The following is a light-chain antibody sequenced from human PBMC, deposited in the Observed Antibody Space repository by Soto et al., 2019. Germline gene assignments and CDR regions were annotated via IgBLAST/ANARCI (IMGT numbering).Light chain of an antibody. V-gene: IGKV3-20*01. J-gene: IGKJ1*01. CDR3: QQYGSSGK. CDR2: GAS. Sequence: EIVLTQSPGTLSLSPGERATLSCRASQSVSNNYLAWYQQKPGQAPRLLIYGASTRATGIPDRFTGGGSGTDFTLTITSLQSEDFAVYYCQQYGSSGKFGQGTKVDIK. CDR1: QSVSNNY.